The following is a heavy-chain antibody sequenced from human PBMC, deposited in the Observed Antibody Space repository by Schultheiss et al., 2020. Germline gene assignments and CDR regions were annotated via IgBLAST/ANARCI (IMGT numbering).Heavy chain of an antibody. CDR2: ISGSGGST. V-gene: IGHV3-23*01. CDR1: GFTFDDYA. J-gene: IGHJ3*02. D-gene: IGHD5-24*01. CDR3: ARDLQRPSENIKNDAFDI. Sequence: GGSLRLSCAASGFTFDDYAMHWVRQAPGKGLEWVSAISGSGGSTYYADSVKGRFTISRDNSKNTLYLQMNSLRAEDTAVYYCARDLQRPSENIKNDAFDIWGQGTMV.